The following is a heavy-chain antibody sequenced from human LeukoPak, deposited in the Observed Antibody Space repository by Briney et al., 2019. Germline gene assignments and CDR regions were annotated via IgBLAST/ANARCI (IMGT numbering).Heavy chain of an antibody. CDR2: ISGSGGST. V-gene: IGHV3-23*01. Sequence: GGSLRLSCAASGFTFSSYAMSWVRQAPGKGLEWVSAISGSGGSTYYADSVKGRFTISRDNSKNTLYLQVNSLRAEDTAVYYCAKTGDLWFGELIEYYYYMDVWGKGTTVTVSS. J-gene: IGHJ6*03. D-gene: IGHD3-10*01. CDR1: GFTFSSYA. CDR3: AKTGDLWFGELIEYYYYMDV.